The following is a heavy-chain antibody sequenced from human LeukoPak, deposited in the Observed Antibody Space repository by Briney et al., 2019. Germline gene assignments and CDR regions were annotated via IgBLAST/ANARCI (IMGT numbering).Heavy chain of an antibody. CDR3: AREGTYCSGGSCYHYFDY. CDR2: MNPNSGNT. V-gene: IGHV1-8*03. CDR1: GYTFTSSD. J-gene: IGHJ4*02. D-gene: IGHD2-15*01. Sequence: EASVKVSCKASGYTFTSSDINWVRQATGQGLECMGWMNPNSGNTGYTQKFQCRVTITRNTSISTAYMALSSLRSEDTAVYYCAREGTYCSGGSCYHYFDYWGQGTLVTVSS.